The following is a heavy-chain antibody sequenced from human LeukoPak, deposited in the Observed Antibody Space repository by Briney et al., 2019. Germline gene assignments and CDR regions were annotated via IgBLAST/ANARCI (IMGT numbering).Heavy chain of an antibody. J-gene: IGHJ4*02. D-gene: IGHD6-19*01. CDR3: ASGTRARGIAVAVSTLYY. CDR1: GFTFSNAW. Sequence: GGSLRLSCAASGFTFSNAWMSWVRQAPGKGLEWVAVISYDGSNKYYADSVKGRFTISRDNSKNTLYLQMDSLRAEDTAVYYCASGTRARGIAVAVSTLYYWGQGTLVTVSS. V-gene: IGHV3-30-3*01. CDR2: ISYDGSNK.